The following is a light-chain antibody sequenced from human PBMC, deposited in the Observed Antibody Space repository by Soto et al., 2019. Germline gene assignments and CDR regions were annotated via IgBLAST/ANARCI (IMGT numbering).Light chain of an antibody. V-gene: IGKV2-28*01. Sequence: DIVMTQSPLSLPVTPGESASISCRCSESLLKNKGNNDLDWYVKKPGQRPQLLIYLGSTRASGVPDRFSGSGSGTDYTLKISRVEAKDVEIYYCMQVMQTPITLGQGTRLKIK. CDR1: ESLLKNKGNND. CDR2: LGS. J-gene: IGKJ5*01. CDR3: MQVMQTPIT.